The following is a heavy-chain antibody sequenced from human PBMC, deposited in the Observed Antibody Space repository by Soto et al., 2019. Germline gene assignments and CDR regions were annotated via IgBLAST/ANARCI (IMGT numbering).Heavy chain of an antibody. J-gene: IGHJ4*02. CDR3: SRDYYDFWSGYHVPPPIDY. D-gene: IGHD3-3*01. CDR1: GYTFTNYG. Sequence: QVQLVQSGADVKKPGASVKVSCKASGYTFTNYGITWVRQAPGQGLEWMGRISAYNGNTNYAQKLQGRLTMTTDTSTSTAYMELRSLRSDDTAVYYCSRDYYDFWSGYHVPPPIDYWGQGTLVTVSS. CDR2: ISAYNGNT. V-gene: IGHV1-18*01.